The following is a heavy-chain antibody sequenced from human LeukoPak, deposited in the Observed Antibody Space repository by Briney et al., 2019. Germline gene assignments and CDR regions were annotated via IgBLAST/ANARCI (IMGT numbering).Heavy chain of an antibody. Sequence: SETLSLTCTVSGGSISSYYWSWIRQPPGKGLEWIGYIYYSGSTNYNPSLKSRVTISVDTSKNQFSLKLSSVTAADTVVYYCAGEQQWLAIDYWGQGTLVTVSS. CDR2: IYYSGST. D-gene: IGHD6-19*01. CDR3: AGEQQWLAIDY. V-gene: IGHV4-59*01. CDR1: GGSISSYY. J-gene: IGHJ4*02.